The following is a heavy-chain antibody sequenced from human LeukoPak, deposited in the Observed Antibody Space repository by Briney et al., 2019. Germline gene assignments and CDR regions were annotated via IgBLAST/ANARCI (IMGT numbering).Heavy chain of an antibody. V-gene: IGHV1-18*01. CDR2: ISAYNGNT. CDR3: AIFPGIAVAGTSY. CDR1: GYTFTRYG. D-gene: IGHD6-19*01. Sequence: ASVKVSCKASGYTFTRYGISWVGQAPGQGLEWMGWISAYNGNTNHAQKLQGRVTMPTAPSTSTAYMELRSLRSDDTAAYYCAIFPGIAVAGTSYWGQGTLVTVSS. J-gene: IGHJ4*02.